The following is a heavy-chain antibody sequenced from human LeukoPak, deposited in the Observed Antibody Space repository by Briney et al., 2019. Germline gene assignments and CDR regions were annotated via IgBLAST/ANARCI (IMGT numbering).Heavy chain of an antibody. D-gene: IGHD3-22*01. V-gene: IGHV1-24*01. Sequence: ASVKVSCKVSGYTLTELSMHWVRQAPGKGLEWMGGFDPEDGETIYAQKFQGRVTITADKSTSTAYMELSSLRSEDTAVYYCASIDSSGYYQNDYWGQGTLVTVSS. CDR1: GYTLTELS. CDR3: ASIDSSGYYQNDY. J-gene: IGHJ4*02. CDR2: FDPEDGET.